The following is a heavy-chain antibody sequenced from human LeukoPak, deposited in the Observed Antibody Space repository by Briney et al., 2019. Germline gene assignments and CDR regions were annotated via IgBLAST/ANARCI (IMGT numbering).Heavy chain of an antibody. Sequence: GSLRLSCAASGFTFSDYYMSWIRQAPGKGLEWVSYISSSSSYTNYADSVKGRFTISRDNAKNSLYLQMNSLRAEDTAVCYCARDEGYSYGSCDYWGQGTLVTVSS. CDR1: GFTFSDYY. D-gene: IGHD5-18*01. J-gene: IGHJ4*02. V-gene: IGHV3-11*06. CDR2: ISSSSSYT. CDR3: ARDEGYSYGSCDY.